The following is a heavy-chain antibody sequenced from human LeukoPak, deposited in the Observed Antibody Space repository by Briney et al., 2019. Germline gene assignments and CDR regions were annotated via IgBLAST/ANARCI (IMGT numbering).Heavy chain of an antibody. V-gene: IGHV4-59*01. D-gene: IGHD3-22*01. CDR2: IYYSGST. CDR1: GVSISSYY. Sequence: PSETLSLTCTVSGVSISSYYWSWIRQPPGKGPEWIWYIYYSGSTNYNPSLKSRVTISVDTSKNQFSLKLSSVPAADTAVYYCASAPDSSGYYWYFDLWGRGTLVTVSS. J-gene: IGHJ2*01. CDR3: ASAPDSSGYYWYFDL.